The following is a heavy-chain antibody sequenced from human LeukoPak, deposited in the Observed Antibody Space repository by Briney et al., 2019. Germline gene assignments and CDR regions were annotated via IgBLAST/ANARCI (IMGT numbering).Heavy chain of an antibody. CDR2: INCNNGGT. CDR3: ARADSSSWLNSDFDY. CDR1: GYTFTDYY. Sequence: VASVTVSCKASGYTFTDYYIFWVRQAPGQGLEWMGWINCNNGGTQYAEKFQGRVTMTRDTSISTAYMELSRLRSDDTAVYYCARADSSSWLNSDFDYWGQGTLVTVSS. V-gene: IGHV1-2*02. J-gene: IGHJ4*02. D-gene: IGHD6-13*01.